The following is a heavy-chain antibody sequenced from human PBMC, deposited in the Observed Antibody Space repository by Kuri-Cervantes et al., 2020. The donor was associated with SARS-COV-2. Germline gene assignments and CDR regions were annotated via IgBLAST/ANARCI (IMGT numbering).Heavy chain of an antibody. Sequence: ASVKVSCKVSGYTLTELSMHWVRQAPGKGLEWMGGFDPGDGETIYAQKFQGRVTMTEDTFTDTAYMELSSLRSEDTAIYYCTRAGDIVVVPYYGMDVWGQGTTVTVSS. V-gene: IGHV1-24*01. J-gene: IGHJ6*02. CDR3: TRAGDIVVVPYYGMDV. CDR2: FDPGDGET. CDR1: GYTLTELS. D-gene: IGHD2-15*01.